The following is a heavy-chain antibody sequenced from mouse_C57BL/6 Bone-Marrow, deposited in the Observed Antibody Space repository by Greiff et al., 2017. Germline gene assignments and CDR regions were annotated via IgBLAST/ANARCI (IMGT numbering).Heavy chain of an antibody. V-gene: IGHV1-64*01. D-gene: IGHD2-5*01. CDR3: APFDSNLFYWYFDV. Sequence: QVQLQQPGAELVKPGASVKLSCKASGYTFTSYWMPWVQQRPGQGLEWIGMIHPNSGSTNYNEKFKSKATLTVDKTSSTAYMQLSSLTSEDSAVYYCAPFDSNLFYWYFDVWGTGTTVTVAS. CDR1: GYTFTSYW. CDR2: IHPNSGST. J-gene: IGHJ1*03.